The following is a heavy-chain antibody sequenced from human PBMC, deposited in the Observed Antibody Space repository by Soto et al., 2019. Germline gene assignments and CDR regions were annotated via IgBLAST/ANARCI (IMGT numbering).Heavy chain of an antibody. CDR2: ISSSSSTI. Sequence: GGSLRLSCAASGFTFSSYSMNWVRQAPGKGLEWVSYISSSSSTIYYAYSVKGRFTISRDNAKNSLYLQMNSLRAEDTAVYFCARDKGDLGAVDIWGQGTMVTVSS. D-gene: IGHD3-16*01. V-gene: IGHV3-48*04. CDR3: ARDKGDLGAVDI. J-gene: IGHJ3*02. CDR1: GFTFSSYS.